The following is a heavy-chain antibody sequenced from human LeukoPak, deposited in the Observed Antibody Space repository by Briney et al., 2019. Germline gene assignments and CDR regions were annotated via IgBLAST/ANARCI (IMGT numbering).Heavy chain of an antibody. CDR2: IYYSGST. J-gene: IGHJ5*02. Sequence: SQTLSLTCTVSGGSISSGGYYWSWLRQHPGKGLEWIGYIYYSGSTYYNPSLKSRVTISVDTSKNQFSLKLSSVTAADTAVYYCARERPKGYGDYVGSWFDPWGQGTLVTVS. V-gene: IGHV4-31*03. D-gene: IGHD4-17*01. CDR3: ARERPKGYGDYVGSWFDP. CDR1: GGSISSGGYY.